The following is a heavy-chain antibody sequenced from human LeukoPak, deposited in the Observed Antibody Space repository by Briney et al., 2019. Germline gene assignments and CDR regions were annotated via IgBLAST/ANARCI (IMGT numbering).Heavy chain of an antibody. CDR3: ARCSSREFWFDP. J-gene: IGHJ5*02. Sequence: ASVKVSCKASGYTFTSYYMHWVRQAPGQGLEWMGITNPSGGSTSYAQKFQGRVTMTRDTSTGTVYMELSSLRSEDTAVYYCARCSSREFWFDPWGQGTLVTVSS. V-gene: IGHV1-46*01. CDR1: GYTFTSYY. D-gene: IGHD6-13*01. CDR2: TNPSGGST.